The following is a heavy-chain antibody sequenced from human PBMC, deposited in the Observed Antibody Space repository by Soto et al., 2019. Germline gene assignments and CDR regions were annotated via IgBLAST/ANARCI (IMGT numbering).Heavy chain of an antibody. CDR2: IYYSGST. D-gene: IGHD2-2*01. CDR1: GGSISSSSYY. J-gene: IGHJ6*03. CDR3: ASHLPMEAPAAERDYYYYYYMDV. Sequence: SETLSLTCTVSGGSISSSSYYWGWIRQPPGKGLEWIGSIYYSGSTYYNPSLKSRVTISVDTSKNQFSLKLSSVTAADTAVYYCASHLPMEAPAAERDYYYYYYMDVWGKGTTVTVSS. V-gene: IGHV4-39*01.